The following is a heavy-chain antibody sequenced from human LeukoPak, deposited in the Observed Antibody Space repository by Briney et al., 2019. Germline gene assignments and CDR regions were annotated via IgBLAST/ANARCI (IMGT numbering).Heavy chain of an antibody. CDR3: ARESPEYYYDSSGYYPSDY. CDR1: GFTFSSYW. V-gene: IGHV3-7*01. D-gene: IGHD3-22*01. J-gene: IGHJ4*02. Sequence: GGSLRLSCAASGFTFSSYWMSWVRQAPGKGLEWVANIKQDGSEKYYVDSVKGRFTTARDNAKNSLYLQMNSLRAEDTAVYYCARESPEYYYDSSGYYPSDYWGQGTLVTVSS. CDR2: IKQDGSEK.